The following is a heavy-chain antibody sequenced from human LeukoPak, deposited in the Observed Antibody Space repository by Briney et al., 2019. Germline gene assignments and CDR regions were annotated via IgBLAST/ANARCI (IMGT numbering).Heavy chain of an antibody. J-gene: IGHJ5*02. CDR1: GGTFNSYA. D-gene: IGHD2-2*01. V-gene: IGHV1-69*04. CDR3: AREDVGSTSCERFDP. Sequence: SVKVSCKASGGTFNSYAISWVRQAPGQGLEWMGRIIPILGIANYAQKFQGRVTITADKSTSTAYMELSSLRSEDTAVYYCAREDVGSTSCERFDPWGQGTLVTVSS. CDR2: IIPILGIA.